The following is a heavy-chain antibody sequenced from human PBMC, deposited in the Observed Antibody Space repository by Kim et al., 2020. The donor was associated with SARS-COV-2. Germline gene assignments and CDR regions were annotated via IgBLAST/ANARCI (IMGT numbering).Heavy chain of an antibody. Sequence: ASVKVSCKASGYTFTSYDINWVRQATGQGLEWMGWMNPNSGNTGYAQKFQGSVTMTRNTSISTAYMELSSLRSEDTAVYYCARGLRLGELSLFPYYYYYYGMDVWGQGTTVTVSS. V-gene: IGHV1-8*01. J-gene: IGHJ6*02. CDR1: GYTFTSYD. CDR2: MNPNSGNT. CDR3: ARGLRLGELSLFPYYYYYYGMDV. D-gene: IGHD3-16*02.